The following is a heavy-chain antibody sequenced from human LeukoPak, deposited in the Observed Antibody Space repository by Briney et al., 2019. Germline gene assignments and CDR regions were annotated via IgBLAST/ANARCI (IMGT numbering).Heavy chain of an antibody. CDR2: MNPNSGNT. V-gene: IGHV1-8*01. J-gene: IGHJ6*02. Sequence: GASVKVSCKASGYTFTSYDINWVRQAPGQGLEWMGWMNPNSGNTGYAQKLQGRVTMTRNTSISTAYMELSSLRSEDTAVYYCAREPLRRGMDVWGQGTTVTVSS. CDR1: GYTFTSYD. CDR3: AREPLRRGMDV.